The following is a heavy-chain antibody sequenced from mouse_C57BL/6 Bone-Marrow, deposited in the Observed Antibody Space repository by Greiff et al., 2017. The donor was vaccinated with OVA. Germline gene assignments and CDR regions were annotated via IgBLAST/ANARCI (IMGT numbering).Heavy chain of an antibody. J-gene: IGHJ3*01. CDR3: ARFGAY. V-gene: IGHV1-12*01. CDR1: GYTFTSYH. CDR2: IYPGNGDT. Sequence: QVQLQQSGAELVRPGASVKMSCKASGYTFTSYHMHWVKQTPRQGLEWIGAIYPGNGDTSYNQKFKGKATLTVDKSSSTAYMQLSSLTSEDSAVYFCARFGAYWGQGTLVTVSA.